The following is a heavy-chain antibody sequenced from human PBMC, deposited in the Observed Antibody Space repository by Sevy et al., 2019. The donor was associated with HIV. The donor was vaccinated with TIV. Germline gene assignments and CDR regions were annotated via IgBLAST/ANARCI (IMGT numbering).Heavy chain of an antibody. CDR2: FDPEDGET. D-gene: IGHD6-19*01. CDR3: ATRLYSSGWYFGWFDY. V-gene: IGHV1-24*01. J-gene: IGHJ4*02. CDR1: GYTLTELS. Sequence: ASVKVSCKVSGYTLTELSMHWVRQAPGKGLEWMGGFDPEDGETIYAQKFRGRVTMTEDTSTDTAYMELSSLRSEDTAVYYCATRLYSSGWYFGWFDYWGQGTLVTVSS.